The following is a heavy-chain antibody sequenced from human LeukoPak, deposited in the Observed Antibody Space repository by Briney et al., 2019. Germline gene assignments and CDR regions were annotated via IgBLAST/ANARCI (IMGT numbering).Heavy chain of an antibody. CDR2: INHSGST. CDR1: GGSFSGYY. D-gene: IGHD2-2*01. CDR3: ARDLPACTTTSCYEHGDYVFWFDP. J-gene: IGHJ5*02. V-gene: IGHV4-34*01. Sequence: SETLSLTCAVYGGSFSGYYWSWLRQPPGKGLEWIGEINHSGSTNYNPSLKSRVTISVDTSKNQSSLKMSSVTAADTAIYYCARDLPACTTTSCYEHGDYVFWFDPWGQGTLVTVSS.